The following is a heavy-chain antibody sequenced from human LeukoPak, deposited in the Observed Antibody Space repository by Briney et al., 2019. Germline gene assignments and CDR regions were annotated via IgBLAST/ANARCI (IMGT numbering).Heavy chain of an antibody. CDR3: VSLGRIAVAGTSKTEYCQH. D-gene: IGHD6-19*01. Sequence: GGSLRLSCAASGFTFSSYWMQWVRQAPGKGLMWVSRINSDGSSTSYADSVKGRFTISRDNAKNTLYLQMISLRAEDTAVYYCVSLGRIAVAGTSKTEYCQHWGQGTLVTVSS. CDR2: INSDGSST. J-gene: IGHJ1*01. CDR1: GFTFSSYW. V-gene: IGHV3-74*01.